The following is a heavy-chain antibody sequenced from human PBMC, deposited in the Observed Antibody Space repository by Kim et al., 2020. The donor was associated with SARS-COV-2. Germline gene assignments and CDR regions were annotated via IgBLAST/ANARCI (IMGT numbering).Heavy chain of an antibody. Sequence: ASVKVSCKASGYTFTSYYMHWVRQAPGQGLEWMGIINPSGGSTSYAQKFQGRVTMTRDTSTSTDYMELSSLRSEDTAVYYCARSPSSGYSGYDQDPYFDYCGQGTLVSASS. CDR3: ARSPSSGYSGYDQDPYFDY. D-gene: IGHD5-12*01. CDR1: GYTFTSYY. J-gene: IGHJ4*02. CDR2: INPSGGST. V-gene: IGHV1-46*01.